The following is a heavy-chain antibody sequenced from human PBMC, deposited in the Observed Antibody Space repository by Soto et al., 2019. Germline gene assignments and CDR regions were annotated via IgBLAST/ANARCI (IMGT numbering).Heavy chain of an antibody. V-gene: IGHV1-2*02. D-gene: IGHD5-12*01. J-gene: IGHJ4*02. CDR3: GRGRSGQIVVFY. CDR2: IGPESGAT. Sequence: ASVTVSCKASGYTFTGHYIHWARQAPEQGPEWMGEIGPESGATRYAQKFQGRVTMTMDMPITTVYMELSNLSPDDTAVYYCGRGRSGQIVVFYWAQGTPVTVSS. CDR1: GYTFTGHY.